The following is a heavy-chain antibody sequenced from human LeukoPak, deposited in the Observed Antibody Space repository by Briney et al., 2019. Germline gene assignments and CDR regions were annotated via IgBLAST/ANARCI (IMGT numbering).Heavy chain of an antibody. D-gene: IGHD2-15*01. CDR1: GYTFTSYA. CDR2: INTTTGNP. CDR3: ARDNTVLVVAATGEFDY. Sequence: GASVKVSCKASGYTFTSYAMNWVRQAPGQGLEWMGWINTTTGNPTYAQGFTGRFVFSLDTSVSTAYLQISSLKAEDTAVYYCARDNTVLVVAATGEFDYWGQGTLVTVSS. J-gene: IGHJ4*02. V-gene: IGHV7-4-1*02.